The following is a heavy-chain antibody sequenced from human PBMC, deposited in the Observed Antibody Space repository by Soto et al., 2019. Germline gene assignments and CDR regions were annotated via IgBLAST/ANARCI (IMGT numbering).Heavy chain of an antibody. J-gene: IGHJ4*02. V-gene: IGHV4-39*01. CDR2: IYYSGGT. CDR1: GVSISSTTYY. CDR3: AILETLYSSSGSFYQ. D-gene: IGHD6-13*01. Sequence: QLQLQESGPGLVKPSETLSLTCNVSGVSISSTTYYWGWIRQPPGKGLEWIGIIYYSGGTYYNPSLKSRVTISVDTSKNQVSLKLCSVTAAVTAVFYCAILETLYSSSGSFYQWGQVALFTVSS.